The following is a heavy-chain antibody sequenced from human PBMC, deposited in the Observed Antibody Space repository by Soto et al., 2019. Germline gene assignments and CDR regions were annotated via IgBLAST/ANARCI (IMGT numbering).Heavy chain of an antibody. V-gene: IGHV4-4*02. CDR3: ARSVAVADSDY. D-gene: IGHD6-19*01. CDR2: IYHSGST. J-gene: IGHJ4*02. Sequence: QVQLQESGPGLVKPSGTLSLTCAVSGGSISSSNWWSWVRQPPGKGLEWIGEIYHSGSTNYNPSLKSRVTILIEKSENQFSLKLSSVTAADTAVYYCARSVAVADSDYWGQGTLVTVSS. CDR1: GGSISSSNW.